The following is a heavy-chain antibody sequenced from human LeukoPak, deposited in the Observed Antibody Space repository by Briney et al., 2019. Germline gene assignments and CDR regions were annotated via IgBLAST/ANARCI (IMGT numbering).Heavy chain of an antibody. J-gene: IGHJ4*02. D-gene: IGHD6-13*01. CDR3: AGSIAAAGSYDY. CDR2: IRSSGTTI. V-gene: IGHV3-48*04. CDR1: GFTFSSYA. Sequence: PGGSLRLSCAASGFTFSSYAMNWVRQAPEKGLEWVSYIRSSGTTIYYADSVKGRFTISRDNAKNSLYLQMNSLRAEDTAVYYCAGSIAAAGSYDYWGQGTLVTVSS.